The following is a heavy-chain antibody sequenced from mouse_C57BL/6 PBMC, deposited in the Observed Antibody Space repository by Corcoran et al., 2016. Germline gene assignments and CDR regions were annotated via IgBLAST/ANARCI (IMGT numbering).Heavy chain of an antibody. Sequence: EVQLQQSGPELVKPGASVKISCKASGYTFTDYYMNWVKQSHGKSLEWIGDINPNNGGTSYNQKFKGKATLTVDKSSSTAYMELRSLTSEDSAVYYCARGISYYSNYVGDYFDYWGQGTTLTVSS. V-gene: IGHV1-26*01. J-gene: IGHJ2*01. CDR3: ARGISYYSNYVGDYFDY. CDR2: INPNNGGT. D-gene: IGHD2-5*01. CDR1: GYTFTDYY.